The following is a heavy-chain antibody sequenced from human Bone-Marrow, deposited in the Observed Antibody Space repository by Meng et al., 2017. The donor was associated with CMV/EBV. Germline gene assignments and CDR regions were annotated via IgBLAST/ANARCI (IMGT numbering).Heavy chain of an antibody. CDR2: IYYSGST. Sequence: GSLRLSCTVSGGSISSYYWSWIRQPPGKGLEWIGYIYYSGSTKYNPSLRSRVTILLDTSKEQFSLKLSSVTAADTAVYYCARGGFGEFLSYYYGMDVWGQGTTVTVSS. CDR3: ARGGFGEFLSYYYGMDV. J-gene: IGHJ6*02. V-gene: IGHV4-59*01. D-gene: IGHD3-10*01. CDR1: GGSISSYY.